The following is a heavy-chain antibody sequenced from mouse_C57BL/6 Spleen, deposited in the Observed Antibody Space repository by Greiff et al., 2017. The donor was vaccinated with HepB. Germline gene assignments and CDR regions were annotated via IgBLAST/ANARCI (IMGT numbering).Heavy chain of an antibody. V-gene: IGHV5-17*01. J-gene: IGHJ4*01. CDR2: ISSGSSTI. CDR1: GFTFSDYG. CDR3: ASLYGSSAMDY. Sequence: VQLKESGGGLVKPGGSLKLSCAASGFTFSDYGMHWVRPAPEKGLEWVAYISSGSSTIYYADTVKGRFTISRDNAKNTRFLQMTSLRSEDTAMYYCASLYGSSAMDYWGQGTSVTVSS. D-gene: IGHD1-1*01.